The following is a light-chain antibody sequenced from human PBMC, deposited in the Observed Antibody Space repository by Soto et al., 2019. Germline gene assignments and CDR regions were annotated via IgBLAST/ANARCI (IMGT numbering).Light chain of an antibody. CDR2: EGT. CDR1: SRDVGNYNL. J-gene: IGLJ1*01. Sequence: QSLMTQPASVSGSPRQSNTISCTGTSRDVGNYNLVSWYQQHPGKAPKLMIYEGTKRPSGVSNRFSGSKSGNTASLTISGLQAEDEADYYCCSYAGSSFYVFGTGTKVTVL. V-gene: IGLV2-23*01. CDR3: CSYAGSSFYV.